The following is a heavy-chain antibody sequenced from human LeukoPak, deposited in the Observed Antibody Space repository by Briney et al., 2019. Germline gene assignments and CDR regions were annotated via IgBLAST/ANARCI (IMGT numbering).Heavy chain of an antibody. CDR2: ISYDGSNK. J-gene: IGHJ3*02. CDR1: GFTVSSNY. Sequence: PGGSLRLSCAASGFTVSSNYMSWVRQAPGKGLEWVAVISYDGSNKYYADSVKGRFTISRDNSKNTLYLQMNSLRAEDTAVYYCARDLRVWAAADAFDIWGQGTMVTVSS. CDR3: ARDLRVWAAADAFDI. D-gene: IGHD3-16*01. V-gene: IGHV3-30-3*01.